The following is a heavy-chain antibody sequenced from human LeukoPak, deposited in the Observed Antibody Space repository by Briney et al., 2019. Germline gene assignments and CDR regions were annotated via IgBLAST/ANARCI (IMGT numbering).Heavy chain of an antibody. CDR2: INPNRGGT. V-gene: IGHV1-2*02. D-gene: IGHD6-19*01. CDR3: ARERGTLAVAGDAVDI. J-gene: IGHJ3*02. CDR1: GDTFTGYY. Sequence: SVKVSCKASGDTFTGYYMHWVRQAPGQGLEWMGWINPNRGGTKYAQKFQGRVTMTRDKSINTAYMEVRRLTSDDTAVYYCARERGTLAVAGDAVDIWGQGKMVTVSS.